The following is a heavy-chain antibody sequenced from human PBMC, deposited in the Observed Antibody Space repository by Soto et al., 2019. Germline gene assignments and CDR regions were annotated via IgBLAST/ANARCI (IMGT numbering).Heavy chain of an antibody. CDR3: VRWDSGNPEN. Sequence: EVQLVESGGGLVQPGGSLRLSCVVSGFTLSDHYIDWVRQAPGKGLEWVGRTKSKAQRYTTEYAASVKGRFTISRDDSENSVYLQMNSLKTEDTAVYYCVRWDSGNPENWGQGTLVTVSS. V-gene: IGHV3-72*01. CDR2: TKSKAQRYTT. CDR1: GFTLSDHY. D-gene: IGHD1-26*01. J-gene: IGHJ4*02.